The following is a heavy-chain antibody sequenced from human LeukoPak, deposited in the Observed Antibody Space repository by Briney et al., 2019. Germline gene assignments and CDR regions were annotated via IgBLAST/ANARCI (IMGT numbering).Heavy chain of an antibody. J-gene: IGHJ4*02. CDR2: IYHSGST. CDR1: GGSISTSSYY. CDR3: ARRRTYYDILTGYYIPFDY. D-gene: IGHD3-9*01. V-gene: IGHV4-39*07. Sequence: PSETLSLTCTVSGGSISTSSYYWGWVRQPPGKGLEWIGEIYHSGSTNYNPSLKSRVTISVDKSKNQFSLKLSSVTAADTAVYYCARRRTYYDILTGYYIPFDYWGQGTLVTVSS.